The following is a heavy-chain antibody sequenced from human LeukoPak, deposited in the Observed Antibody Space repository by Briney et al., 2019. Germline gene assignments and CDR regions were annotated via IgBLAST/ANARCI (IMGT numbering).Heavy chain of an antibody. CDR2: IWYDGSSK. CDR3: ARDGSSSWYRGYFQH. V-gene: IGHV3-33*01. Sequence: PGGSLRLSCAASGFTFSSYGMHWVRQAPGKGLEWVAVIWYDGSSKYYADSVKGRFTISRDNSKNTLYLQMNSLRAEDTAVYYCARDGSSSWYRGYFQHWGQGTLVTVSS. CDR1: GFTFSSYG. D-gene: IGHD6-13*01. J-gene: IGHJ1*01.